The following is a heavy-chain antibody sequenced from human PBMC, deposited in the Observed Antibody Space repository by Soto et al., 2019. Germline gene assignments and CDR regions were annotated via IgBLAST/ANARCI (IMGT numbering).Heavy chain of an antibody. Sequence: GGSLRLSCVASGFTFSNYWMSWVRQAPGKGLEWVANIKQDGSENYYVDSVRGRFTISRDNAKNSLYLQMNSLRAEDTAVYYCARRYYGSGSYYIYWGQGTLVTVSS. D-gene: IGHD3-10*01. CDR2: IKQDGSEN. J-gene: IGHJ4*02. CDR1: GFTFSNYW. CDR3: ARRYYGSGSYYIY. V-gene: IGHV3-7*01.